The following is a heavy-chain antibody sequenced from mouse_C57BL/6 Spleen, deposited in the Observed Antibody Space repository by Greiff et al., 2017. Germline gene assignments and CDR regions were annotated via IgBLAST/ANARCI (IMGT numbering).Heavy chain of an antibody. CDR2: IDPSDSAT. Sequence: VQLQQPGAELVRPGSSVKLSCKASGYTFTSYWMPWVKQRPIQGLEWIGNIDPSDSATHYNQKFKDKATLTVDKSSSTAYMQLSSLTSEDSAVYYCARDYDGLDYWGQGTTLTVSS. CDR1: GYTFTSYW. D-gene: IGHD2-4*01. CDR3: ARDYDGLDY. J-gene: IGHJ2*01. V-gene: IGHV1-52*01.